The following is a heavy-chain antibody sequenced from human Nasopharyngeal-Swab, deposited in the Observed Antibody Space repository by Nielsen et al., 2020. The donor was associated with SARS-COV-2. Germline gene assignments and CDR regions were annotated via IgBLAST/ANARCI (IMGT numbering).Heavy chain of an antibody. CDR3: ARSRGAGVLDY. J-gene: IGHJ4*02. CDR2: IIPSGGST. V-gene: IGHV1-46*02. CDR1: GYPFNTYY. D-gene: IGHD1-14*01. Sequence: ASVKVSCKASGYPFNTYYMHWVRQAPGQGPEWMGLIIPSGGSTTYAQRLQGRVTMTRDTSTTTFYMELSSLRFEGTAMYYCARSRGAGVLDYWGQGSLVTVSS.